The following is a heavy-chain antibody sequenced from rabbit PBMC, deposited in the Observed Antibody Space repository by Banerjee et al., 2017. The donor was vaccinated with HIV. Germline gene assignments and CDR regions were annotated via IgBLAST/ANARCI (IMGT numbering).Heavy chain of an antibody. D-gene: IGHD6-1*01. CDR3: AREHHYAADGGDAYGLYNL. Sequence: QLKESGGGLVQPGGSLKLSCKASGFDFSSYYMNWVRQAPGKGLEWIGYIDPVFDTTYYASWVNGRFTISSHNAQNTLYLQLNSLTAADTATYFCAREHHYAADGGDAYGLYNLWGPGTLVTVS. V-gene: IGHV1S7*01. CDR2: IDPVFDTT. CDR1: GFDFSSYY. J-gene: IGHJ4*01.